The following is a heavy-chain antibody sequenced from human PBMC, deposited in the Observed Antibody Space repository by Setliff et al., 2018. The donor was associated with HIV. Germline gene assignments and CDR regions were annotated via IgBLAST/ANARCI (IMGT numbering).Heavy chain of an antibody. Sequence: PSETLSLTCAVSGDSINTPHCWSWVRQSLEKGLEWIGEVCQRGGINYNPFLWSRASISMDKPRNYFSLEMASMTAADTAVYFCARDLPELTGRSFDPWGQGIQVTVSS. CDR3: ARDLPELTGRSFDP. D-gene: IGHD7-27*01. CDR2: VCQRGGI. CDR1: GDSINTPHC. J-gene: IGHJ5*02. V-gene: IGHV4-4*02.